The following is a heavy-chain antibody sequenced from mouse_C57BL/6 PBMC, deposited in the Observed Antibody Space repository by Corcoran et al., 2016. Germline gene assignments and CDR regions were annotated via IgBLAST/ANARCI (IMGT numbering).Heavy chain of an antibody. J-gene: IGHJ1*03. CDR3: ASHYYGSSYWYFDV. Sequence: QIQLVQSGPELKKPGETVKISCKASGYTFTTYGMSWEKQAPGKGLKWMGWINTYSGVPTYADDFKGRFAFSLENSASTAYLQINNLKNEDTATYFCASHYYGSSYWYFDVWGTGTTVTVSS. D-gene: IGHD1-1*01. CDR1: GYTFTTYG. V-gene: IGHV9-3*01. CDR2: INTYSGVP.